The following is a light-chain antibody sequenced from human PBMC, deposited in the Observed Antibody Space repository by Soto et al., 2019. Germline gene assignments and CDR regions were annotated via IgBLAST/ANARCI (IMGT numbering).Light chain of an antibody. Sequence: DIQLTQSPSFLSASVGDRVTITCRASQGIRSYLAWYKQNPGKAPKLLIYAASTLQTGVPSRFSGSGSGTEFTLTISSLQPEDFATYYCQQLNSYPPYTFGQGTKLEIQ. CDR2: AAS. J-gene: IGKJ2*01. CDR1: QGIRSY. V-gene: IGKV1-9*01. CDR3: QQLNSYPPYT.